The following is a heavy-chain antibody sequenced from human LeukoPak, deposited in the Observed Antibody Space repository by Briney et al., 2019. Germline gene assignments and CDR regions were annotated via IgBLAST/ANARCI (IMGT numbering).Heavy chain of an antibody. CDR3: AREVIGGGFDY. D-gene: IGHD3-16*01. V-gene: IGHV4-38-2*02. CDR2: IYHSGST. CDR1: GYSISSGYY. Sequence: SETLSLTCTVCGYSISSGYYWGWIRQPPGKGLEWIGSIYHSGSTYYNPSLKSRVTISVDTSKNQFSLKLSSVTAADTAVYYCAREVIGGGFDYWGQGTLVTVSS. J-gene: IGHJ4*02.